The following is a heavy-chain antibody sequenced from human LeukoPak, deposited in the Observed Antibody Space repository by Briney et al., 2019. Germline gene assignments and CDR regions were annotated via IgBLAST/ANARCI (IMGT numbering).Heavy chain of an antibody. CDR3: ARGPRYYFGAGSAPLDFDY. Sequence: GASVKVSRKPSHYTFTMHGVHWVRQAPGQGVGWMGWISDYNANRIYAEKLQGRVTMTTDTSTDTAYMELRSLRSDDTAVYYCARGPRYYFGAGSAPLDFDYWGQGTLVTVSS. CDR1: HYTFTMHG. D-gene: IGHD3-10*01. CDR2: ISDYNANR. V-gene: IGHV1-18*01. J-gene: IGHJ4*02.